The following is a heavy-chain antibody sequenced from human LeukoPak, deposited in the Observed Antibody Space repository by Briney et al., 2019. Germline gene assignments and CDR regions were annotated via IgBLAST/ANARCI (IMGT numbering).Heavy chain of an antibody. J-gene: IGHJ4*02. CDR3: ARVTSGGHYY. D-gene: IGHD2-15*01. V-gene: IGHV3-11*04. Sequence: GGSLRLSCAVSGFTFSDYYMSWIRQAPGKGLEWVSYISSSGSTIYYADSVKGRSTISRDNAKNSLYLQMNTLRAEDTSVYYCARVTSGGHYYWGQGTLVTVSS. CDR1: GFTFSDYY. CDR2: ISSSGSTI.